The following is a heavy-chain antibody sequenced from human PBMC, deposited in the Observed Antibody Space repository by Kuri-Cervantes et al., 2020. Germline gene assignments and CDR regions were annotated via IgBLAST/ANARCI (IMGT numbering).Heavy chain of an antibody. CDR3: TRPIRGYSGYASEVYKDV. Sequence: ETLSLTCAASGFTFSNAWMSWVRQAPGKGLEWVGRIRSKANSYATAYAASVKGRFTISRDDSKNTAYLQMNSLKTEDTAVYYCTRPIRGYSGYASEVYKDVWGRGTTVTVSS. CDR2: IRSKANSYAT. D-gene: IGHD5-12*01. CDR1: GFTFSNAW. V-gene: IGHV3-73*01. J-gene: IGHJ6*03.